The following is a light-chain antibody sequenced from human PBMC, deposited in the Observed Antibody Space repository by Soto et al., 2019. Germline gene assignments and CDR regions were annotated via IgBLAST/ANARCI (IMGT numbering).Light chain of an antibody. Sequence: QSALTQPASVSGSPGQSITMSCTGASSDIDGYDYVSWYQHHPGEAPKLLIYDVTNRPSGVSNRCSASKSGNTASLTISGLQAEDEADYYCSSYTSRNTVVFGGGTKLTVL. V-gene: IGLV2-14*01. CDR2: DVT. CDR1: SSDIDGYDY. J-gene: IGLJ2*01. CDR3: SSYTSRNTVV.